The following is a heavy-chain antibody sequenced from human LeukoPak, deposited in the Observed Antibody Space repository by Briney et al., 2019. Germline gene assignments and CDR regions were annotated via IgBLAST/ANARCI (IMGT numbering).Heavy chain of an antibody. Sequence: GGSLRLSCAASGFTFSSYAMHWVRQAPGKGLGWVAVISYDGSNKYYADSVKGRFTISRDNSKNTLYLQMNSLRAEDTAVYYCARSGDSSHLDAFDIWGQGTMVTVSS. D-gene: IGHD3-22*01. J-gene: IGHJ3*02. V-gene: IGHV3-30-3*01. CDR2: ISYDGSNK. CDR1: GFTFSSYA. CDR3: ARSGDSSHLDAFDI.